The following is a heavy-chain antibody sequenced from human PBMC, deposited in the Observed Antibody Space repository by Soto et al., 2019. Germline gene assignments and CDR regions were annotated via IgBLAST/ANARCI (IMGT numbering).Heavy chain of an antibody. V-gene: IGHV4-39*01. CDR2: THNSGST. CDR3: VRRVVVGATKWFDP. Sequence: QLQLQESGPGLVKPSETLSLTCTVSGGSISGSSYYWGWIRQPPGMDLEWIAHTHNSGSTYYNPSLKSRVTVSVDTSKNQFSLRLSSVTAADTAVYYCVRRVVVGATKWFDPWGQGTLVTVSS. CDR1: GGSISGSSYY. J-gene: IGHJ5*02. D-gene: IGHD2-15*01.